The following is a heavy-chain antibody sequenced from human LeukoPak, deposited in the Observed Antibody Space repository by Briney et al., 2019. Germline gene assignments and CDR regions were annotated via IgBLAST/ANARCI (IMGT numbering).Heavy chain of an antibody. CDR3: ARQRYYYDSSGISCVYYFDN. CDR1: GDSIRSSNYY. V-gene: IGHV4-39*01. D-gene: IGHD3-22*01. Sequence: SETLSLTCAVSGDSIRSSNYYWGWIRQPPGKGLGWIGSIYYSGSTYFNPSLKSRVAISVDTSKNQFSLKLSSVTAADTAVYYCARQRYYYDSSGISCVYYFDNWGQGTLVTVSS. J-gene: IGHJ4*02. CDR2: IYYSGST.